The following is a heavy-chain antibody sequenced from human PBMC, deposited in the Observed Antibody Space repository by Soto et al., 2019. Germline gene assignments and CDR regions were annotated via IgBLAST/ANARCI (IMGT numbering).Heavy chain of an antibody. Sequence: VESLKISCKVSGYSFTSYWIGWVRQMPGKGLEWMGIIYPGDSDTRYSPSFQGQVTISADKSISTAYLQWSSLKASDTAMYYCARHRAYYDFWSGYYTKPYYGMDVWGQGTTVTVSS. V-gene: IGHV5-51*01. CDR2: IYPGDSDT. CDR1: GYSFTSYW. D-gene: IGHD3-3*01. CDR3: ARHRAYYDFWSGYYTKPYYGMDV. J-gene: IGHJ6*02.